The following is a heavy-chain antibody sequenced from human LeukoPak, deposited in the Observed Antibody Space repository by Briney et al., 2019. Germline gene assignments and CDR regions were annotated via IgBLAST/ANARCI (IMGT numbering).Heavy chain of an antibody. V-gene: IGHV4-4*07. CDR3: ARDPYYYDSSADY. CDR1: GGSIFTYY. CDR2: FYTGGST. J-gene: IGHJ4*02. Sequence: SETLSLTCTVSGGSIFTYYWSWIRQPAGKGLEWVGRFYTGGSTNYNPSLKSRVTISVDKSKNQFSLKLSSVTAADTAVYYCARDPYYYDSSADYWGQGTLVTVSS. D-gene: IGHD3-22*01.